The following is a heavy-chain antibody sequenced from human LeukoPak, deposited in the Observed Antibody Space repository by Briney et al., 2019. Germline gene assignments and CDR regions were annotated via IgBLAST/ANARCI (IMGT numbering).Heavy chain of an antibody. CDR1: GGSISSYY. D-gene: IGHD6-19*01. V-gene: IGHV3-21*01. CDR2: ISSSSSYI. Sequence: PSETLSLTCTVSGGSISSYYWSWIRQPAGKGLEWVSSISSSSSYIYYADSVKGRFTISRDNAKNSLYLQMNSLRAEDTAVYYCARGPPAGPESYFDYWGQGTLVTVSS. J-gene: IGHJ4*02. CDR3: ARGPPAGPESYFDY.